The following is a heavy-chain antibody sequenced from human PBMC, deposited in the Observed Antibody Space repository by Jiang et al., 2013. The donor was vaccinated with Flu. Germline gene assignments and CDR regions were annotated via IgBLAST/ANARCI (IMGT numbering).Heavy chain of an antibody. J-gene: IGHJ4*02. D-gene: IGHD7-27*01. CDR2: IWHDGSNT. Sequence: QLLESGGGVVQPGRSLETLLWSVWIHFQYLWHALGPARLQARGVEWVAVIWHDGSNTYYADSVRAGFTISRDNSKNTLYLQMNSLRAEDTAVYYCAKDGPNWGRDFDFWGQGTLVTVSS. CDR1: IHFQYLW. CDR3: AKDGPNWGRDFDF. V-gene: IGHV3-33*06.